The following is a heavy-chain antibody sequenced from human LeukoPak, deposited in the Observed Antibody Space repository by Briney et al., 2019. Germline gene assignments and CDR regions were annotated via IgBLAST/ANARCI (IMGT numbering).Heavy chain of an antibody. J-gene: IGHJ4*02. CDR2: INHSGST. D-gene: IGHD2-15*01. V-gene: IGHV4-34*01. CDR3: ARARVSGYPRY. CDR1: GGSFSGYY. Sequence: SETLSLTCAVCGGSFSGYYWSWIRQPPGKGLEWIGEINHSGSTNYNPSLKSRVTISVDTSKNQFSLKLSSVTAADTAVYYCARARVSGYPRYWGQGTLVTVSS.